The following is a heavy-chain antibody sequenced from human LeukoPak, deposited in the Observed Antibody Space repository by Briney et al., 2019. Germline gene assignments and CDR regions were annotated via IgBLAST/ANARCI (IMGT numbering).Heavy chain of an antibody. D-gene: IGHD1-14*01. V-gene: IGHV3-7*05. CDR1: GFTFSSYW. J-gene: IGHJ6*02. CDR3: AKYLTARGPPYALDV. Sequence: GGSLRLSCAASGFTFSSYWMSWVRQAPGKGLEWVANIKQDGSEKYYVDSVKGRFTISRDNAKNSLYLQMNSLRAEDTAVYYCAKYLTARGPPYALDVWGQGTTVTVSS. CDR2: IKQDGSEK.